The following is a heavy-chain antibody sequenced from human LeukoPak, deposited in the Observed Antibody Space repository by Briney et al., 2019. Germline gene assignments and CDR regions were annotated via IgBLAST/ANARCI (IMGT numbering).Heavy chain of an antibody. CDR3: ARWSSGSYYYVDY. CDR1: GGSISSGGYY. CDR2: MYFSGST. Sequence: PSETLSLTCTVSGGSISSGGYYWNWIRQHPEKGLEWIGYMYFSGSTYYNPSLKSRVSILGDTSKNQFSLELSSVTAADTAVYYCARWSSGSYYYVDYWGQGTLVTVSS. D-gene: IGHD3-22*01. V-gene: IGHV4-31*03. J-gene: IGHJ4*02.